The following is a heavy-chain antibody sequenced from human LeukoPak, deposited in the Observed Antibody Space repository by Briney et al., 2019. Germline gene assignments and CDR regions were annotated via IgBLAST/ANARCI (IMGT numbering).Heavy chain of an antibody. CDR3: ARAPAHYDSSGYFDY. Sequence: GGSLRLSCAASGFTFSIYEMNWVRQAPGKGLEWVSYISSSRSNTIYYADSVKGRFTISRDNAKNSLYLQMNSLRDEDTAVYYCARAPAHYDSSGYFDYWGQGTLVTVSS. CDR1: GFTFSIYE. V-gene: IGHV3-48*03. J-gene: IGHJ4*02. CDR2: ISSSRSNTI. D-gene: IGHD3-22*01.